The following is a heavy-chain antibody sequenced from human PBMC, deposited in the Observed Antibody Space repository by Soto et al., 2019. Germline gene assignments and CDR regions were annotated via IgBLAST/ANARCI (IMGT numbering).Heavy chain of an antibody. CDR1: GFTFSSYS. V-gene: IGHV3-48*01. Sequence: PGGSLRLSCAASGFTFSSYSMNWVRQAPGKGLEWVSYISSSSSTIYYADSVKGRFTISRDNAKNSLYLQMNSLRAEDTAVYYCARVEGYGSGSYYNDYYYYRDVWGKGTTVTVSS. J-gene: IGHJ6*03. CDR3: ARVEGYGSGSYYNDYYYYRDV. CDR2: ISSSSSTI. D-gene: IGHD3-10*01.